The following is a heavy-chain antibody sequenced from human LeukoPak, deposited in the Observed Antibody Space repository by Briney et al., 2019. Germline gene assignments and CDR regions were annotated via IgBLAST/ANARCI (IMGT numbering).Heavy chain of an antibody. CDR2: IYYSGST. V-gene: IGHV4-39*02. D-gene: IGHD6-19*01. J-gene: IGHJ5*02. CDR1: GGSISSSSYY. Sequence: SETLSLTCTVSGGSISSSSYYWGWIRQPPGKGLEWIGSIYYSGSTYYNPSLKSRVTISVDTSKNQISLKLSSVTAADTAVYYCAREGAGYSSEWARFDPWGQGTLVTVSS. CDR3: AREGAGYSSEWARFDP.